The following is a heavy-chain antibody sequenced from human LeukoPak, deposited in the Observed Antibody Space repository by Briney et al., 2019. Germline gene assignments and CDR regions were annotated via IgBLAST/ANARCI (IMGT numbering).Heavy chain of an antibody. CDR2: INPNSGGT. CDR1: GYTFTGYY. CDR3: ARGWLIAAAGTSGGRGAPVAC. D-gene: IGHD6-13*01. V-gene: IGHV1-2*02. Sequence: ASVKVSCKASGYTFTGYYMHWVRQAPGQGLEWMGWINPNSGGTNYAQKFQGRVTMTRDTSISTAYMELSRLRSDDTAVYYCARGWLIAAAGTSGGRGAPVACWGQGTLVTVSS. J-gene: IGHJ4*02.